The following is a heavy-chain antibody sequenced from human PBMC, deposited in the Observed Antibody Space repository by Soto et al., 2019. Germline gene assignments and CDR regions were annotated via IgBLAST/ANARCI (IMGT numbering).Heavy chain of an antibody. V-gene: IGHV3-30-3*01. CDR1: GFTFSSYA. CDR2: ISYDGSNK. J-gene: IGHJ4*02. Sequence: QVQLVESGGGVVQPGRSLRLSCAASGFTFSSYAMHWVRQAPGKGLEWVAVISYDGSNKYYADSVKGRFTISRDNSKNTLYLQMNSLRAEDTAVYYCARDLITYYDFWSGYYHWGQGTLVTVSS. CDR3: ARDLITYYDFWSGYYH. D-gene: IGHD3-3*01.